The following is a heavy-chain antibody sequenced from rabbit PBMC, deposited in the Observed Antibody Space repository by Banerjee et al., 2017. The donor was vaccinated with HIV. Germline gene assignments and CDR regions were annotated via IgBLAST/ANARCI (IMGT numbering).Heavy chain of an antibody. J-gene: IGHJ3*01. CDR1: GFAFSDKYV. D-gene: IGHD2-1*01. CDR3: TRARDTCDAVGDYVRLDL. Sequence: QEQLEESGGGLVKPEGSLALSCKASGFAFSDKYVRWCGRHPPGRGQEWISCIAGIGSGFTYSATWAKGRFTISKASTTTVTLQMTSLTAADTAYYFCTRARDTCDAVGDYVRLDLWGPGTLVTVS. CDR2: IAGIGSGFT. V-gene: IGHV1S45*01.